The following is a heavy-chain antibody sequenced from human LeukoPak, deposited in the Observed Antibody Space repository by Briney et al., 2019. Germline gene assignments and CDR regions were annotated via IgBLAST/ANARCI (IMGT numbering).Heavy chain of an antibody. J-gene: IGHJ4*02. D-gene: IGHD6-6*01. CDR2: ISGSGGST. V-gene: IGHV3-23*01. CDR1: GFTFSSYA. Sequence: GGSLRLSCAASGFTFSSYAMSWVRQAPGKGLEWVSAISGSGGSTYYADSVKGRFTISRDNSKNTLYLQMNSLRAGDTAVYYCAKVVGPYSSSPLDYWGQGTLVTVSS. CDR3: AKVVGPYSSSPLDY.